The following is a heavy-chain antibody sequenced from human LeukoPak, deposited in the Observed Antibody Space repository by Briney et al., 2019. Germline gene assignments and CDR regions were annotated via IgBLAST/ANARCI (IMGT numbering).Heavy chain of an antibody. V-gene: IGHV1-24*01. CDR3: ATGQQWLVYFDY. Sequence: ASVKFSCKVSGYTLTELSMHWVRQAPGKGLEWMGGFDPEDGETIYAQKFQGRVTMTEDTSTDTAYMELSSLRSEDTAVYYCATGQQWLVYFDYWGQGTLVTVSS. CDR2: FDPEDGET. J-gene: IGHJ4*02. CDR1: GYTLTELS. D-gene: IGHD6-19*01.